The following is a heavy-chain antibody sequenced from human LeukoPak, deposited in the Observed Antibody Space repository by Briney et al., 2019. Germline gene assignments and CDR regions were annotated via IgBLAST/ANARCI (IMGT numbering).Heavy chain of an antibody. CDR2: ISSNGGST. Sequence: GGPLRLSCAASGFTFSSYAMHWVRQAPGKGLEYVSAISSNGGSTYYANSVKGRFTISRDNSKNTLYLQMGSLRAEDMAVYYCARDGFYISGSYFSYYYMDVWGKGTTVTVSS. J-gene: IGHJ6*03. CDR1: GFTFSSYA. D-gene: IGHD1-26*01. CDR3: ARDGFYISGSYFSYYYMDV. V-gene: IGHV3-64*01.